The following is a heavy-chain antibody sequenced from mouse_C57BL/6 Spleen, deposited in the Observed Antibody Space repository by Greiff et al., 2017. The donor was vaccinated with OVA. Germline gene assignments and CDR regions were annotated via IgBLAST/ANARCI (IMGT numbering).Heavy chain of an antibody. CDR2: IRLKSDNYAT. Sequence: EVNVVESGGGLVQPGGSMKLSCVASGFTFSNYWMNWVRQSPEKGLEWVAQIRLKSDNYATHYAESVKGRFTISRDDSKSSVYLQMNNLRAEDTGIYYCTTITTVVADVWGTGTTVTVSS. V-gene: IGHV6-3*01. D-gene: IGHD1-1*01. CDR3: TTITTVVADV. CDR1: GFTFSNYW. J-gene: IGHJ1*03.